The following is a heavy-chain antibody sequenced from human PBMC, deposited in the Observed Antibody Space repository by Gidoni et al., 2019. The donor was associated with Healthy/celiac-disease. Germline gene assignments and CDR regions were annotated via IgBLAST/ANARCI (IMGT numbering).Heavy chain of an antibody. CDR2: IWYDGSNK. CDR1: GFTFTRHG. CDR3: ARDGPSFGGYYYYYMDV. Sequence: QVQLVPPVGGVVQPGQSLRLSCAAAGFTFTRHGMHWVRQAPGKGLEWVAVIWYDGSNKYYADSVKGRFTISRDNSKNTLYLQMNSLRAEDTAVYYCARDGPSFGGYYYYYMDVWGKGTTITVSS. V-gene: IGHV3-33*01. J-gene: IGHJ6*03. D-gene: IGHD3-10*01.